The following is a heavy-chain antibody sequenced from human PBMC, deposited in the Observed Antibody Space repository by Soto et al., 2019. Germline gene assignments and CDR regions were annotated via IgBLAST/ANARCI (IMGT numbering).Heavy chain of an antibody. Sequence: SETLSLTCTVSGGSISSGGYYWSWIRQHPGKGLEWIGYIYYSGSTYYNPSLKSRVTISVDTSKNQFSLKLSSVTAADTAVYYCARGEYSSSWYPPGNWFDPWGQGTLVTVSS. CDR1: GGSISSGGYY. CDR2: IYYSGST. J-gene: IGHJ5*02. CDR3: ARGEYSSSWYPPGNWFDP. V-gene: IGHV4-31*03. D-gene: IGHD6-13*01.